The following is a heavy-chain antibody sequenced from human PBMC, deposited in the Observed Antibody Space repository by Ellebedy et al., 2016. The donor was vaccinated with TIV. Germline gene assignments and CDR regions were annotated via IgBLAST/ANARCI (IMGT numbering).Heavy chain of an antibody. CDR3: ARNLTLAQGVTSGSFDV. J-gene: IGHJ3*01. Sequence: AGSLRLSXTVSGDSFSNSNYYWAWIRQPPGGGLEWIGSVYYSGSTHYNPSLKSRVTISVDTSKKQFSLNLNSVTAADTAVYFCARNLTLAQGVTSGSFDVWGQGTMVTVSS. D-gene: IGHD3-10*01. CDR2: VYYSGST. V-gene: IGHV4-39*07. CDR1: GDSFSNSNYY.